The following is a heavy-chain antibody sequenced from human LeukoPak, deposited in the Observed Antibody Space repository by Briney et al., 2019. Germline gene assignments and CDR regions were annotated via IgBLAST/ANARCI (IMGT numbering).Heavy chain of an antibody. D-gene: IGHD3-3*01. J-gene: IGHJ4*02. Sequence: GGSLRLSCTASGFTFSDYYMSWVRQAPGKGPEWVANIKQDGGEKYFVDSVMGRFTISRDNAKNPLYLDMHSLRAEDTAVYYCARERSGRFFDYWGQGTLVTVSS. CDR3: ARERSGRFFDY. V-gene: IGHV3-7*01. CDR2: IKQDGGEK. CDR1: GFTFSDYY.